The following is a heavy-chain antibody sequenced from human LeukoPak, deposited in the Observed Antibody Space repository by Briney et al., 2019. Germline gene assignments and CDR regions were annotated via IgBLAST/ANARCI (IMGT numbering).Heavy chain of an antibody. Sequence: ASVKVSCKASGGTFSSYAISWVRQATGQGLEWMGWMNPNSGNTGYAQKFQGRVTMTRNTSISTAYMELSSLRSEDTAVYYCARSPYGYYYYYMDVWGKGTTVTVSS. CDR1: GGTFSSYA. D-gene: IGHD3-10*01. J-gene: IGHJ6*03. CDR3: ARSPYGYYYYYMDV. V-gene: IGHV1-8*02. CDR2: MNPNSGNT.